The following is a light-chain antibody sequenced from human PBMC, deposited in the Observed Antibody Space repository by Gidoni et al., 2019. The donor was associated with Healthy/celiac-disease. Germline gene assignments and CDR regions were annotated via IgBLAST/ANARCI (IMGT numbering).Light chain of an antibody. CDR3: QQYNNWLMCR. CDR2: GAS. V-gene: IGKV3-15*01. Sequence: EIVMTHSPATLSVSPGERATLSCRASQSVSSNLAWYQQKPGQAPRLLIYGASTRATGIPARFSGSGSGTEFTLTISSLQSEDFAVYYCQQYNNWLMCRFGQGTKLEIK. J-gene: IGKJ2*04. CDR1: QSVSSN.